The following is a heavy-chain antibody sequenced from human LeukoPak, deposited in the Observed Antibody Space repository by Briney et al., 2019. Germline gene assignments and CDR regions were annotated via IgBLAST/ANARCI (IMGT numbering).Heavy chain of an antibody. CDR3: ARGSRITMVRGVISSSYFDY. J-gene: IGHJ4*02. CDR2: INHSGST. CDR1: GGSFSGYY. Sequence: PSETLSLTCAVYGGSFSGYYWSWIRQPPGKGLEWIGEINHSGSTNYNPSLKSRVTISVDTSKNQFSLKLSSVTAADTAVYYCARGSRITMVRGVISSSYFDYWGQGTLVTVSS. D-gene: IGHD3-10*01. V-gene: IGHV4-34*01.